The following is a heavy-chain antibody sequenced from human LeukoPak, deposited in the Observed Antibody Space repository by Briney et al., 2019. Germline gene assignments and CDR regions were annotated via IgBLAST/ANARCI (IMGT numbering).Heavy chain of an antibody. V-gene: IGHV4-59*08. CDR1: GGSISSYY. J-gene: IGHJ6*02. CDR2: IYYSGST. CDR3: ARGFGGYSYGTPFYYGMDV. D-gene: IGHD5-18*01. Sequence: SETLSLTCTVSGGSISSYYWSWIRQPPGKGLEWIGYIYYSGSTNYNPSLKSRVTISVDTSKNQFSLKLSSVTAADTAVYYCARGFGGYSYGTPFYYGMDVWGQGTTVIVSS.